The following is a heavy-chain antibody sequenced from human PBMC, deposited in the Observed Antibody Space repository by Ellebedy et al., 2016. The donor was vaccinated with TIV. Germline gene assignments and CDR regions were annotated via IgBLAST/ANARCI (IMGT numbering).Heavy chain of an antibody. Sequence: GESLKISCAASGFTFTNYWMHWVRQVPGKGLVWVARSDQEGSGTSYADSVKGRFTISRDNAKNSLYLQMNSLRVEDTAVYYCARYSSGWPKGMDVWGPGTTVTVSS. CDR3: ARYSSGWPKGMDV. CDR2: SDQEGSGT. V-gene: IGHV3-74*01. CDR1: GFTFTNYW. D-gene: IGHD6-19*01. J-gene: IGHJ6*02.